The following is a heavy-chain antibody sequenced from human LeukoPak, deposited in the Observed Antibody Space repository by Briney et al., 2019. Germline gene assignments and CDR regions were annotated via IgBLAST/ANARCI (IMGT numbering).Heavy chain of an antibody. V-gene: IGHV3-21*05. Sequence: GGSLRLSCAASGFTFSSYWMNWVRQAPGKGLEWVSYISSSSSYTTYADSAKGRFTISRDDAKNSLYLQMNSLRAEDTAVYYCARGHFELWYWGQGTLVTVSS. J-gene: IGHJ1*01. D-gene: IGHD3-9*01. CDR2: ISSSSSYT. CDR1: GFTFSSYW. CDR3: ARGHFELWY.